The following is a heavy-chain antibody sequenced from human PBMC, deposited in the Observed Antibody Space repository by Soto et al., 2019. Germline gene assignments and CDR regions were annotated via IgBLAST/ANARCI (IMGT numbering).Heavy chain of an antibody. CDR1: GGTFSSYA. V-gene: IGHV1-69*13. CDR3: ARDGDPYHYDSSGYQYYFDY. CDR2: IIPIFGTA. J-gene: IGHJ4*02. D-gene: IGHD3-22*01. Sequence: SVKVSCKASGGTFSSYAISWVRQAPGQGLEWMGGIIPIFGTANYAQKFQGRVTITADESTSTAYMELSSLRSEDTAVYYCARDGDPYHYDSSGYQYYFDYWGQGTLVTVSS.